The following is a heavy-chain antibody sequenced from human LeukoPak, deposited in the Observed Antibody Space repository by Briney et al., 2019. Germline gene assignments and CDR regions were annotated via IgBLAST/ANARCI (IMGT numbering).Heavy chain of an antibody. J-gene: IGHJ4*02. Sequence: GGSLRLSCAASVFTVSSNYMSWVRQAPGKGLEWVSVIYSGGSTYYADSVKARFTISRDNSKNTLYLQMNSLRAEDTAVYYCARRLPTAWGADYWGQGTLVTVSS. CDR2: IYSGGST. CDR3: ARRLPTAWGADY. CDR1: VFTVSSNY. V-gene: IGHV3-53*01. D-gene: IGHD7-27*01.